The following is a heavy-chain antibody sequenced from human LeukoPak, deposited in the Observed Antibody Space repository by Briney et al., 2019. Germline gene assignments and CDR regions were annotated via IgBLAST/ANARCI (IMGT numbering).Heavy chain of an antibody. J-gene: IGHJ4*02. Sequence: SGGSLRLSCAASGFTVNSNYMSWVRQAPGKGLEWVSIIYSSGTTYYADSVNGRFTISRDNSKNTLYLQMNSLRAEDTAVYYCAREVKKGIAAAGSRDYWGQGTLVTVSS. V-gene: IGHV3-53*01. CDR1: GFTVNSNY. CDR3: AREVKKGIAAAGSRDY. CDR2: IYSSGTT. D-gene: IGHD6-13*01.